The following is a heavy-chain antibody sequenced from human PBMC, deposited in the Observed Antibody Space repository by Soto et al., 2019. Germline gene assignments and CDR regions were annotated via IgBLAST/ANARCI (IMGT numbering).Heavy chain of an antibody. V-gene: IGHV3-7*03. CDR1: GFTFSMYS. D-gene: IGHD2-21*02. CDR2: IPQDGVDG. Sequence: LRLSCEVSGFTFSMYSMSWVRQSPGKGLEWVAKIPQDGVDGHYADSVKGRFTISRDNGKNSLYLQLNNLRAEDTAVYYCARDHLILPAHDFFYGSDVWGRVATVTVSS. J-gene: IGHJ6*02. CDR3: ARDHLILPAHDFFYGSDV.